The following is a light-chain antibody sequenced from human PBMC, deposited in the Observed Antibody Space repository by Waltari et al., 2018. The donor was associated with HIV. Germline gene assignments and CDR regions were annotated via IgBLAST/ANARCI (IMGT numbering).Light chain of an antibody. V-gene: IGKV3-11*01. CDR3: HQSSSFPHT. Sequence: EIVLTQSPATLSLSPGERATLSCRASQSVSSYLAWYQQKPGQAPRLLIYDASNRATGIPARFSGSGSGTDFTLTINGLEAEGGAMYFCHQSSSFPHTFGQGTNLEIK. J-gene: IGKJ2*01. CDR2: DAS. CDR1: QSVSSY.